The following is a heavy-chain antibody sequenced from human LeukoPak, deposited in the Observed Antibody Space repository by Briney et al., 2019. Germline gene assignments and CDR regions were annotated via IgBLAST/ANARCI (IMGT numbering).Heavy chain of an antibody. Sequence: SETLSLTCAAYGGSFSGYYWSWIRQPPGKGLEWIGEINHSGSTNYNPSLKSRVTISVDTSKNQFSLKLSSVTAADTAVYYCARRRMYQLLRGFDPWGQGTLVTVSS. J-gene: IGHJ5*02. CDR2: INHSGST. CDR1: GGSFSGYY. CDR3: ARRRMYQLLRGFDP. D-gene: IGHD2-2*01. V-gene: IGHV4-34*01.